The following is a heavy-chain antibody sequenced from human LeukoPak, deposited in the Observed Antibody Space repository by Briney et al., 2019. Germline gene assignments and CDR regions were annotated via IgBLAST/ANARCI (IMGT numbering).Heavy chain of an antibody. CDR2: TSDRGDYT. V-gene: IGHV3-23*01. CDR3: AKKAQYNGNYPLDY. J-gene: IGHJ4*02. CDR1: GFTFTSYS. D-gene: IGHD1-26*01. Sequence: GRSLRLSCAASGFTFTSYSMSWVRQAPGKGLEWVSGTSDRGDYTYYADSVKGRFTISRDNSKNTLYLQMNSLRAEDTALYFCAKKAQYNGNYPLDYWGQGTLVTVSS.